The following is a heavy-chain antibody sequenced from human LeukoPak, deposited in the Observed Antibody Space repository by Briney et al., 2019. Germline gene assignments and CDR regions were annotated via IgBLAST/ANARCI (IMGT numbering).Heavy chain of an antibody. CDR1: GGSISSSNW. Sequence: SETLSLTCAVSGGSISSSNWWSWVRQPPGKGLEWIGEIYHSGSTNYNPSLKSRVTISVDKSKNQFSLKLSSVTAADTAVYYCARVLYGDYFHYFDYWGQGTLVTVSS. CDR3: ARVLYGDYFHYFDY. CDR2: IYHSGST. D-gene: IGHD4-17*01. J-gene: IGHJ4*02. V-gene: IGHV4-4*02.